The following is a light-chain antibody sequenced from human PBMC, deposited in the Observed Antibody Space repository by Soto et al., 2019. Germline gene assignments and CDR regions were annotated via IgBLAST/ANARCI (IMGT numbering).Light chain of an antibody. J-gene: IGLJ1*01. CDR3: SSYTSSSTLV. V-gene: IGLV2-14*01. Sequence: QSALTQPASVSGSPGQSITISCTGNSSDDGGYNYVSWYQQHPGKAPKLMIYEVSNRPSGVSNRFSGSKSGNTASLTISGLQAEDEADYYCSSYTSSSTLVFGTGTKVTVL. CDR1: SSDDGGYNY. CDR2: EVS.